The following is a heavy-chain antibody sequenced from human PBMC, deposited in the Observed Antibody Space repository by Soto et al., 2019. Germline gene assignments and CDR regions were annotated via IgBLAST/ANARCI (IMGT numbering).Heavy chain of an antibody. D-gene: IGHD1-1*01. J-gene: IGHJ4*02. CDR3: ARRYGYSFDY. CDR2: IYNSGRT. CDR1: GGSISSYY. Sequence: PSETLSLTCTVSGGSISSYYWSWIRQPPGKGLERIGYIYNSGRTNYIPSFKIRVSISVDTSKNQFSLKLSFLTAADTAVYYCARRYGYSFDYWGQGTLVTVS. V-gene: IGHV4-59*08.